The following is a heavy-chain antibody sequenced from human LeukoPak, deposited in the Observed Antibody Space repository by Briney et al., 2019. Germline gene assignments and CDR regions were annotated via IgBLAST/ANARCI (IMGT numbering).Heavy chain of an antibody. CDR2: ISGSGGNT. Sequence: GGSLRLSCAASGFTVFNYAMSWVRQSPGKGLEWVSIISGSGGNTNYADSVKGRFTISRDNSNNTLYLQMNSLRAEDTAVYYCAKASWLDVVVPAAITFDYWGQGTPVTVSS. CDR1: GFTVFNYA. V-gene: IGHV3-23*01. J-gene: IGHJ4*02. D-gene: IGHD2-2*02. CDR3: AKASWLDVVVPAAITFDY.